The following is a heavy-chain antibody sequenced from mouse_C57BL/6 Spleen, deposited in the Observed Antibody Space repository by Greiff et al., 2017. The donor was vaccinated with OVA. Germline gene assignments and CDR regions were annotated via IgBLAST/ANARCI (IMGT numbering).Heavy chain of an antibody. CDR2: ISNGGGST. CDR1: GFTFSDYY. J-gene: IGHJ3*01. Sequence: EVQVVESGGGLVQPGGSLKLSCATSGFTFSDYYMYWVRQTPEKRLEWVAYISNGGGSTYYPDTVKGRFTISRDNAKNTLYLQMSRLKSEDTAMYYCARHRYWGQGTLVTVSA. V-gene: IGHV5-12*02. CDR3: ARHRY.